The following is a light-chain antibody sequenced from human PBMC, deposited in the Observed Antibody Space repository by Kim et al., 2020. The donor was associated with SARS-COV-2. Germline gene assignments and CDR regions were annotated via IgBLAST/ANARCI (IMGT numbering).Light chain of an antibody. J-gene: IGKJ4*01. V-gene: IGKV3-15*01. CDR1: QSVSSN. CDR3: QQYTAWPPT. CDR2: DAS. Sequence: EIVMTQSPVTLYVSPGERATLSCRASQSVSSNLAWYQQKPGQAPRLLIYDASTTATGIPARFSGSGSGTEFTLTISSLQSEDFTFYYCQQYTAWPPTFGGGTNVEIK.